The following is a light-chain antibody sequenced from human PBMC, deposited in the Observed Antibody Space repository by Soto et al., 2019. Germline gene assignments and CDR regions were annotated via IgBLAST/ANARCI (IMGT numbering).Light chain of an antibody. J-gene: IGKJ1*01. Sequence: EIVLTQSPGTLSLSPGERATLSCRASQSVSSSYLAWYQQKPGQAPRLLIYDTSSRATGIPDRFSGSGSGTYFTLAISRLEPEDFAVYYCQQCGSSPSFGQGTKVEL. CDR2: DTS. V-gene: IGKV3-20*01. CDR3: QQCGSSPS. CDR1: QSVSSSY.